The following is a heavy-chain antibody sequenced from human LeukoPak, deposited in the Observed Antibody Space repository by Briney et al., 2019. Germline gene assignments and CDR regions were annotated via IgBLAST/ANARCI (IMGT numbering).Heavy chain of an antibody. CDR2: IYPSGST. J-gene: IGHJ4*02. D-gene: IGHD3-16*01. Sequence: SETLSLTCAVYGGSFSGYYWSWIRQPAGKGLEWIGRIYPSGSTNYNPSLKSRVTMSVDTSKNQFSLELSSVTAADTAVYYCARVGDYALKDWGQGTLVTVSS. V-gene: IGHV4-59*10. CDR3: ARVGDYALKD. CDR1: GGSFSGYY.